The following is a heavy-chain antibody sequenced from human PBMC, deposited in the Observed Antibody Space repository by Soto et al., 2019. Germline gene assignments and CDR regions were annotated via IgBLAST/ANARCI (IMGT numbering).Heavy chain of an antibody. Sequence: GASVKVSCKASGYTFTGYPIHWVRQAPGQGLEWMGWINAGNGDTKYSQKFQGRVTITRNTSISTAYMELSSLRSEDTAVYYCARGRAWLELLGYWGQGTLVTVSS. J-gene: IGHJ4*02. CDR1: GYTFTGYP. V-gene: IGHV1-3*01. CDR2: INAGNGDT. CDR3: ARGRAWLELLGY. D-gene: IGHD1-7*01.